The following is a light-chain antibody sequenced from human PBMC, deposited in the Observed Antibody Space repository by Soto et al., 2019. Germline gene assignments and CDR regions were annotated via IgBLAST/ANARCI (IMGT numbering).Light chain of an antibody. CDR3: QQSDCIPIT. V-gene: IGKV1-39*01. J-gene: IGKJ5*01. CDR1: QTISRN. Sequence: IQMTQTPTALSASVEASITLPCRASQTISRNLNWYQQKRGKAPKLLIYAASSLQSGVPSRFSGSGSGTDFTLAISILQPEDLATYYCQQSDCIPITCGQCNDWRL. CDR2: AAS.